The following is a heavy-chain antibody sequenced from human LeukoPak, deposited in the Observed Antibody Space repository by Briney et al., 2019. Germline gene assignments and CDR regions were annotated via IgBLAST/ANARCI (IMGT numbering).Heavy chain of an antibody. CDR2: IYYSGST. CDR3: AREGYCTNGVCHAGYYFDY. V-gene: IGHV4-59*01. CDR1: GGSISSYY. J-gene: IGHJ4*02. D-gene: IGHD2-8*01. Sequence: PSETLSLTCTVSGGSISSYYWSWLRQPPGKGLEWIGYIYYSGSTNYNPSLKSRVTISVDTSKNQFSLKLSSVTAADTAVYYCAREGYCTNGVCHAGYYFDYWGQGTLVIVSS.